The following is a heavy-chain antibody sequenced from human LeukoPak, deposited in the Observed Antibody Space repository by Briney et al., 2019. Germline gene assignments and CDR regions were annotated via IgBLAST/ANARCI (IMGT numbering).Heavy chain of an antibody. V-gene: IGHV1-18*01. CDR3: ARALRITISDLDF. CDR1: GYTFTNYG. J-gene: IGHJ4*02. Sequence: ASVKVSCKASGYTFTNYGITWVRQAPGQGLEWMGWISAYNGNTNYAQKLQGRVTMTTDTPTSTAYMELRSLTSDDTAVYYCARALRITISDLDFWGQGTLVTVSS. CDR2: ISAYNGNT. D-gene: IGHD3-9*01.